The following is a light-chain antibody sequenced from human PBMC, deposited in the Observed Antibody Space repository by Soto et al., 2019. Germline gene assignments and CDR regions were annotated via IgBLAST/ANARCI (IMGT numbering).Light chain of an antibody. CDR2: GAS. V-gene: IGKV3-11*01. CDR1: QSVSTN. Sequence: EIVLTQSTATLSLSPGERGTLSCWASQSVSTNLAWYQQKPGQAPRLLIYGASNRVTGIPARFSGSVSGTGFTLTSSSLESEDFATYYCQYRANWTPGATFGGGTKVEI. J-gene: IGKJ4*01. CDR3: QYRANWTPGAT.